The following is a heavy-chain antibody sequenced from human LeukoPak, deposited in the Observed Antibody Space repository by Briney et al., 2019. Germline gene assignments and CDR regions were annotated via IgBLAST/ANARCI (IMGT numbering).Heavy chain of an antibody. CDR1: GGTFSSYA. CDR3: ARGTSIAVAGTGWNK. J-gene: IGHJ4*02. Sequence: GASVKVSCKASGGTFSSYAISWVRQAPGQGLEWMGGIIPIFGTANYAQKFQGRVTITADESTSTAYMELSSLRSEDTAVYYCARGTSIAVAGTGWNKWGQGTLVTVSS. V-gene: IGHV1-69*13. CDR2: IIPIFGTA. D-gene: IGHD6-19*01.